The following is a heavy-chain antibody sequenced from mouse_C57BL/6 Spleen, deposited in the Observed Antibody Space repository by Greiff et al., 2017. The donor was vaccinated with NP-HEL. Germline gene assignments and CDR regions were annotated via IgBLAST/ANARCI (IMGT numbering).Heavy chain of an antibody. D-gene: IGHD2-1*01. Sequence: VQRVESGAELVRPGTSVKMSCKASGYTFTNYWIGWAKQRPGHGLEWIGDIYPGGGYTNYNEKFKGKATLTADKSSSTAYMQFSSLTSEDSAIYYCARGVDYGNYFDYWGQGTTLTVSS. V-gene: IGHV1-63*01. CDR1: GYTFTNYW. CDR2: IYPGGGYT. J-gene: IGHJ2*01. CDR3: ARGVDYGNYFDY.